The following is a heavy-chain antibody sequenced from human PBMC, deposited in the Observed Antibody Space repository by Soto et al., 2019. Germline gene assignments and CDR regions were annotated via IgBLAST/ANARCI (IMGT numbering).Heavy chain of an antibody. J-gene: IGHJ4*02. V-gene: IGHV4-4*07. CDR2: IYTSGST. Sequence: PAETLDLTCTVSGGSISSYYWSWIRQPAGKGLEWIGRIYTSGSTNYNPSLKSRVTMSVDTSKNQFSLKLSSVTAADTAVYYCARDTPYSGVDYWGQGTLVTVSS. CDR3: ARDTPYSGVDY. CDR1: GGSISSYY. D-gene: IGHD1-26*01.